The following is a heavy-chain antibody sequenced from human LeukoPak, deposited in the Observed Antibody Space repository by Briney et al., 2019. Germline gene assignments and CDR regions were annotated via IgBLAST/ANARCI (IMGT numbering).Heavy chain of an antibody. CDR3: ARSEGFGELPDY. D-gene: IGHD3-10*01. J-gene: IGHJ4*02. Sequence: GGSLRLSCAASGFTFSRYWMSWVRQAPGQGLEWMGWISAYNGNTNYAQKLQGRVTMTTDTSTSTAYMELRSLRSDDTAVYYCARSEGFGELPDYWGQGTLVTVSS. CDR1: GFTFSRYW. CDR2: ISAYNGNT. V-gene: IGHV1-18*01.